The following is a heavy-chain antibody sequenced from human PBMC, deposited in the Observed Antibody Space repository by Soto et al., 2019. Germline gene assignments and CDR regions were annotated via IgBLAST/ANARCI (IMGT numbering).Heavy chain of an antibody. CDR3: ARGGVY. Sequence: SLRLSCVTSGFNFSNYDMNWVRQAPGRGMEWIAFITATGFTTFYADSVRPRFTISRDNAQESVFLQMDSLTVEDTGIYYCARGGVYWGRGTPVTVSS. V-gene: IGHV3-48*03. D-gene: IGHD2-8*01. CDR2: ITATGFTT. J-gene: IGHJ4*02. CDR1: GFNFSNYD.